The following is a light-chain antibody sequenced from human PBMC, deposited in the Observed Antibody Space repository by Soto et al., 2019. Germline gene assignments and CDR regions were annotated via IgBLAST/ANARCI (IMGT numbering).Light chain of an antibody. CDR1: QSVSSY. J-gene: IGKJ1*01. Sequence: EIVLTQSPGTLSLSPGERATLSCRASQSVSSYLAWYQQKPGQAPRLLIYDASTMAPGISARFSGSGSGTDFTLTISSLEPEDFAVYYCQQRSNWPVTFGQGTKVEVK. CDR3: QQRSNWPVT. CDR2: DAS. V-gene: IGKV3-11*01.